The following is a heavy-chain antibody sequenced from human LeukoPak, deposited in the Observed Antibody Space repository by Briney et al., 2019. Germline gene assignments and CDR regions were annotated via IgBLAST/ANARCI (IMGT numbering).Heavy chain of an antibody. J-gene: IGHJ4*02. CDR3: VRSGYYFDSSGYYMADY. Sequence: GSLRLSCAASGFTFSSSAMSWVRQAPGKGLEWVSAISNNGGYTYYADSVQGRFTISRDNSKSTLCLQMNSLRAEDTAVYYCVRSGYYFDSSGYYMADYWGQGTLVTVSS. CDR2: ISNNGGYT. V-gene: IGHV3-23*01. D-gene: IGHD3-22*01. CDR1: GFTFSSSA.